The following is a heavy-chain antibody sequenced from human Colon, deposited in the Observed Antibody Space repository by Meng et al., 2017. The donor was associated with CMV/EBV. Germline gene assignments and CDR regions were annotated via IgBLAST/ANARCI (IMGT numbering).Heavy chain of an antibody. J-gene: IGHJ3*02. Sequence: SQTRSLTCTVSGGSISSSSYYWGWIRQPPGKGLEWIGNIYYSGSTYYNPSLKSRVTISVDTSKNQFSLKLSSVTAADTAVYYCARRLVVPAAWGAFDIWGQGTMVTVSS. CDR3: ARRLVVPAAWGAFDI. V-gene: IGHV4-39*01. CDR2: IYYSGST. CDR1: GGSISSSSYY. D-gene: IGHD2-2*01.